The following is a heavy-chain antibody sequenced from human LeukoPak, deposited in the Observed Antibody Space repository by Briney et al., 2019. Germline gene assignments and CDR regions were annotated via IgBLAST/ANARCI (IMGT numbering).Heavy chain of an antibody. D-gene: IGHD4-17*01. Sequence: SETLSLTCAVSGYSISSVYYWGWIRRPPGKGLEWIGTIDHTGTTYYNPSLKSRVTMSVDTSKNQFSLNLNSVTAADTAFYYCARNWGYGKFDYWGQGTLVTVS. J-gene: IGHJ4*02. CDR2: IDHTGTT. CDR3: ARNWGYGKFDY. V-gene: IGHV4-38-2*01. CDR1: GYSISSVYY.